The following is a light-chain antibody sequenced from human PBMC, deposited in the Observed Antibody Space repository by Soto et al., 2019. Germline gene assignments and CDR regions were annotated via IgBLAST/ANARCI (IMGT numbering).Light chain of an antibody. CDR3: CSYAGSYTFYV. CDR1: SSDVGGYNY. J-gene: IGLJ1*01. Sequence: QSALTQPRSASGSPGQSVTISCTGTSSDVGGYNYVSWYQQHPGKAPKLMIYDASKRPSGVPDRFSGSKSGNTASLTISGLQAEDEADYYCCSYAGSYTFYVFGTGTKVTVL. V-gene: IGLV2-11*01. CDR2: DAS.